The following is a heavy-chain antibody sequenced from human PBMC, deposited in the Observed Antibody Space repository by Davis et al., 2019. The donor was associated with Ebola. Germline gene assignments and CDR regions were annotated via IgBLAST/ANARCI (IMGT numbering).Heavy chain of an antibody. J-gene: IGHJ3*02. D-gene: IGHD3-9*01. CDR1: GFTFTSYA. CDR3: AKGLYNRRYFDWLSPGAFDI. CDR2: IKSKTDGGTT. Sequence: GESLKISCAASGFTFTSYAMDWVRQAPGKGLEWVGRIKSKTDGGTTDYAAPVKGRFTISRDDSKNTAYLQMNSLKTEDTAVYYCAKGLYNRRYFDWLSPGAFDIWGQGTMVTVSS. V-gene: IGHV3-15*01.